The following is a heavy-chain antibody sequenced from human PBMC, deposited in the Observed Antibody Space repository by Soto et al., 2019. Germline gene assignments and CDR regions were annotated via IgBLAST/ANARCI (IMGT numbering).Heavy chain of an antibody. J-gene: IGHJ5*02. Sequence: PGVSLRLSCAASGFTFSSYAMSWVRQAPGKGLEWVSAISGSGGSTYYADSVKGRFTISRDNSKNTLYLQMNSLRAEDTAVYYCAKGSVPTRHYNWFDPWGQGTLVTVYS. CDR2: ISGSGGST. CDR3: AKGSVPTRHYNWFDP. CDR1: GFTFSSYA. V-gene: IGHV3-23*01. D-gene: IGHD2-2*01.